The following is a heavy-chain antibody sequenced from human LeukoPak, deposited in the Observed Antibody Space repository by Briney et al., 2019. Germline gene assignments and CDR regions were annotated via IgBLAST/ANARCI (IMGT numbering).Heavy chain of an antibody. CDR3: ARGSRYYYDSSGYYQ. Sequence: ASVKVSCKASEYTFTGYYMHWVRQAPGQGLEWMGWINPNSGGTNYAQKFQGRVTMTRDTSISTAYMELSRLRSDDTAVYYCARGSRYYYDSSGYYQWGQGTLVTVSS. CDR2: INPNSGGT. J-gene: IGHJ4*02. V-gene: IGHV1-2*02. CDR1: EYTFTGYY. D-gene: IGHD3-22*01.